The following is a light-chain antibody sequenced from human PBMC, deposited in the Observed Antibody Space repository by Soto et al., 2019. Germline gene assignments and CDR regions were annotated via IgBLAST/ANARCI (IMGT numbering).Light chain of an antibody. V-gene: IGKV1-39*01. Sequence: DIQMTQSPSSLSASVGDSVTVTCRASQPIGTSLHWYQQRAGKAPKVPISSASRLQSGVSSRFSGSGSGTHFTLTISSLRPEDSATYYCLQGYNTFWTFGQGTKVEIK. J-gene: IGKJ1*01. CDR2: SAS. CDR1: QPIGTS. CDR3: LQGYNTFWT.